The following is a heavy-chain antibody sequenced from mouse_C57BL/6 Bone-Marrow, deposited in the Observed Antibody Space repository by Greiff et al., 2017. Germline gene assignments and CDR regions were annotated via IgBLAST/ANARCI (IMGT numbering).Heavy chain of an antibody. CDR1: GYTFTSYG. D-gene: IGHD1-1*02. V-gene: IGHV1-81*01. CDR3: ARGMYDGGHRYFDV. J-gene: IGHJ1*03. Sequence: QVQLQQSGAELARPGASVKLSCKASGYTFTSYGISWVKQRTGQGLEWIGEIYPRSGNTYYNEKFKGKATLTADKSSSTAYMELRSLTSEDSAVYFCARGMYDGGHRYFDVWGTGTTVTVSS. CDR2: IYPRSGNT.